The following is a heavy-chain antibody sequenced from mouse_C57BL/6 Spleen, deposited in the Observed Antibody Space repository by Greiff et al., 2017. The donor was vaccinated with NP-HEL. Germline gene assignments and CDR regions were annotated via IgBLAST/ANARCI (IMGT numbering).Heavy chain of an antibody. Sequence: EVKLVESGGGLVQPGGSLKLSCAASGFTFSDYYMYWVRQTPEKRLEWVAYISNGGGSTYYPDTVKGRFTISRDNAKNTLYLQMSRLKSEDTAMYYCARHTTEGYFDYWGQGTTLTVSS. CDR3: ARHTTEGYFDY. V-gene: IGHV5-12*01. CDR1: GFTFSDYY. CDR2: ISNGGGST. J-gene: IGHJ2*01.